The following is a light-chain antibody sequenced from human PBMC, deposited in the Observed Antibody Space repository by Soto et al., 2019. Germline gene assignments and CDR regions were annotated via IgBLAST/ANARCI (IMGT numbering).Light chain of an antibody. CDR3: QQYHISCT. CDR1: QSLNTD. V-gene: IGKV3-15*01. J-gene: IGKJ1*01. CDR2: GAS. Sequence: DILMTQSPDSLSVSPGETATLSCRASQSLNTDLAWYQQKPGQAPRLLLYGASTRATGISKRFSGGGSGTEFTLTISGPQPEDSAVYYCQQYHISCTFGQGTKVDIK.